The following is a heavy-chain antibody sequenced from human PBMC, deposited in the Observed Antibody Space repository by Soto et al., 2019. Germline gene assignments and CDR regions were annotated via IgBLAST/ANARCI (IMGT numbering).Heavy chain of an antibody. CDR3: AGSPGAYDAFDF. V-gene: IGHV1-18*01. CDR1: GYTFTSYG. J-gene: IGHJ3*01. CDR2: ISAYNGNT. Sequence: QVQLVQSGAEVKKPGASVKVSCKASGYTFTSYGISWVRQAPGQGLEWMGWISAYNGNTNYAQKLQGRVTMTTDTATNTGYRESRCLRSDDTAVYDCAGSPGAYDAFDFCSRGTMVTFSS.